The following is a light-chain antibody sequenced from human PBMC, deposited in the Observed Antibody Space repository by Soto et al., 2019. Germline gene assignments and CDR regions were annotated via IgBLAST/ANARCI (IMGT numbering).Light chain of an antibody. CDR1: QSVSSY. Sequence: EIVLTQCPATLSLSPGERATLSCRASQSVSSYLAWYQQKPGQAPRLLIYDASNRATGIPARFSGSGSGTDFTLTISSLEPEDFAVYYCQQRTKWRRFGQGTKVDIK. J-gene: IGKJ1*01. CDR3: QQRTKWRR. CDR2: DAS. V-gene: IGKV3-11*01.